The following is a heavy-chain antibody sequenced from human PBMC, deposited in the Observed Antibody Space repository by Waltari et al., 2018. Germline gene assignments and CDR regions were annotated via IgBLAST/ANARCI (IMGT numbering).Heavy chain of an antibody. J-gene: IGHJ4*02. D-gene: IGHD1-26*01. Sequence: QLQLQESGPGLVKPSETLSLTCTVSGGSISSSGYYWSWIRQPPGKGLEWIGEINHSGSTNYNPSLKSRVTISVDTSKNQFSLKLSSVTAADTAVYYCARAGSYSIDYWGQGTLVTVSS. CDR1: GGSISSSGYY. CDR3: ARAGSYSIDY. CDR2: INHSGST. V-gene: IGHV4-39*07.